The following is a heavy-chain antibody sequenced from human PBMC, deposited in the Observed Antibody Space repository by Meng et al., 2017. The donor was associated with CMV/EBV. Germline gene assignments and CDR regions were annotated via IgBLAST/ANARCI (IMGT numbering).Heavy chain of an antibody. V-gene: IGHV3-48*03. Sequence: GESLKISCAASGFTFSSYEMNWVRQAPGKGLEWVSYISSSGSTIYYADSGKGRFTTSRDHAKNSLYLQMNSLRAEDTAVYYCARAPLGYCSGGSCYPEPSYGMDVWGQGTTVTVSS. D-gene: IGHD2-15*01. CDR1: GFTFSSYE. J-gene: IGHJ6*02. CDR2: ISSSGSTI. CDR3: ARAPLGYCSGGSCYPEPSYGMDV.